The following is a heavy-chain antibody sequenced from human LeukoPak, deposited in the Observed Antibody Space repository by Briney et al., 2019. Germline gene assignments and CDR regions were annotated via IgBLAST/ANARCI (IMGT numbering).Heavy chain of an antibody. Sequence: SETLSLTCTVSGGSVSSGSYYWSWIRQPPGKGLEWIGYIYYSGSTNYNPSLKSRVTISVDTSKNQFSLKLSSVTAADTAVYYCARENYDSSGYKVDYWGQGTLVTVSS. CDR1: GGSVSSGSYY. V-gene: IGHV4-61*01. J-gene: IGHJ4*02. D-gene: IGHD3-22*01. CDR3: ARENYDSSGYKVDY. CDR2: IYYSGST.